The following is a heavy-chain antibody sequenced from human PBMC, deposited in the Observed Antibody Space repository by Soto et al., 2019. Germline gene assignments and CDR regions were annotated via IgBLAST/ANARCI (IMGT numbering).Heavy chain of an antibody. J-gene: IGHJ4*02. D-gene: IGHD3-22*01. Sequence: ASVKVSFKASGYTFTSYGISWVRQAPGQGLEWMGWISAYNGNTNYAQKLQGRVTMTTDTSTSTAYMELRSLRSDDTAVYYCARFEGVTYYYDSSGYYFDYWGQGTLVTVSS. CDR3: ARFEGVTYYYDSSGYYFDY. CDR1: GYTFTSYG. CDR2: ISAYNGNT. V-gene: IGHV1-18*01.